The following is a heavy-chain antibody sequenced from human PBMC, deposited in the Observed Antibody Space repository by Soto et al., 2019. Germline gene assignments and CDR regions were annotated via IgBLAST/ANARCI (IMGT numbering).Heavy chain of an antibody. CDR1: GFTFSSYS. J-gene: IGHJ1*01. Sequence: EVQLVESGGGLVKPGGSLRLSCAASGFTFSSYSMNWVHQAPGKGLEWVSFISSSTSYIYYADSMKGRFTTSRDNTKNSLYLQMNSLRAEDTAVYYCARGDSSSSYFQLWGQGTLVTVSS. CDR3: ARGDSSSSYFQL. D-gene: IGHD6-13*01. CDR2: ISSSTSYI. V-gene: IGHV3-21*01.